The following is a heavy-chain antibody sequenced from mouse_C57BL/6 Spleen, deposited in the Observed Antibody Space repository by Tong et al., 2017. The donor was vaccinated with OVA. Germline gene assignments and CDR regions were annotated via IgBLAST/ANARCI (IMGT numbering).Heavy chain of an antibody. D-gene: IGHD2-4*01. CDR3: ARPYYDYDAWFAY. Sequence: VQLQESGTELVKPGASVKLSCKASGYTFTSYWMHWVKQRPGQGLEWIGNINPSNGGTNYNEKFKSKATLTVDKSSSTAYMQLSSLTSEDSAVYYCARPYYDYDAWFAYWGQGTLVTVSA. V-gene: IGHV1-53*01. CDR1: GYTFTSYW. J-gene: IGHJ3*01. CDR2: INPSNGGT.